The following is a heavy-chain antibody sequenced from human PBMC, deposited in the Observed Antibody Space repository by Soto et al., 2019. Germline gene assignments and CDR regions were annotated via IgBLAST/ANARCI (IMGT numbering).Heavy chain of an antibody. CDR1: GGSIRSYY. Sequence: PLEILSLACTVSGGSIRSYYWSWIRQPAGKGLEWIGRIYTSGSTNYNPSLKSRVTMSVDTSKNQFSLKLSSVTAADTAVYYCVRGVAARPARLGKDLWGPGTTVTVSS. V-gene: IGHV4-4*07. J-gene: IGHJ6*02. D-gene: IGHD6-6*01. CDR3: VRGVAARPARLGKDL. CDR2: IYTSGST.